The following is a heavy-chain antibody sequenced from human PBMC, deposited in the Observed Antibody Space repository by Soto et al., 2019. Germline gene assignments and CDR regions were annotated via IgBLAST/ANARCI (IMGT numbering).Heavy chain of an antibody. D-gene: IGHD1-26*01. CDR2: MKSNPDGGTT. CDR3: VPRAWDGGTYIVY. V-gene: IGHV3-15*07. J-gene: IGHJ4*02. CDR1: GFSFINAW. Sequence: EVQVVESGGGLVKPGESLRLYCTVSGFSFINAWVTWVRQAPGKGLEWVGRMKSNPDGGTTDYAGPMKGRFTISRDDSKKTLFLQMNSLKREHTGVYYCVPRAWDGGTYIVYWGQGILVTVPS.